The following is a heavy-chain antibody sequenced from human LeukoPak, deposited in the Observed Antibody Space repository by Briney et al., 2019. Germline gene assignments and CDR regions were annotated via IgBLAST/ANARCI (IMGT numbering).Heavy chain of an antibody. CDR2: IGWDDDK. D-gene: IGHD1-26*01. CDR3: ARMAYSGNYWTPFDY. V-gene: IGHV2-70*04. J-gene: IGHJ4*02. CDR1: GFSLSTSGMR. Sequence: SGPALVKPTQTLTLTCTFSGFSLSTSGMRVGWIRQPPGKALEWLARIGWDDDKFYRTSLKTRLTISKDTSKNQVVLTMTNMDPVDTATYYCARMAYSGNYWTPFDYWGQGTLVTVSS.